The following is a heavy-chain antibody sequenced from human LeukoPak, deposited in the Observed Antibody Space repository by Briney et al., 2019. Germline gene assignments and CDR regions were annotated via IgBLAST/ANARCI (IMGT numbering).Heavy chain of an antibody. J-gene: IGHJ6*03. D-gene: IGHD5-24*01. CDR1: GVNFSSYA. Sequence: GGSLRLSCAASGVNFSSYAMSWVRQAPGKGLEWVSAISGSGGSTYYADSVKGRFTISRDNSKNTLYLQMNSLRAEDTAVYYCAKGMAPYYYYYMDVWGKGTTVTVSS. V-gene: IGHV3-23*01. CDR3: AKGMAPYYYYYMDV. CDR2: ISGSGGST.